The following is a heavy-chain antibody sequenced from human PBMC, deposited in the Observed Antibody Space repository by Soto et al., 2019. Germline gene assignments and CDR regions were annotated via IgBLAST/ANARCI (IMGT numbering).Heavy chain of an antibody. CDR1: GFTFSSYA. CDR2: ISYDGSNK. D-gene: IGHD2-15*01. J-gene: IGHJ4*02. V-gene: IGHV3-30-3*01. Sequence: XGSLRLSCSASGFTFSSYAMHWVRQAPGKGLEWVAVISYDGSNKYYADSVKGRFTISRDNSKNTLYLQMNSLRAEDTAVYYCARLLVVVVAASRDFDYWGQGPLVTVSS. CDR3: ARLLVVVVAASRDFDY.